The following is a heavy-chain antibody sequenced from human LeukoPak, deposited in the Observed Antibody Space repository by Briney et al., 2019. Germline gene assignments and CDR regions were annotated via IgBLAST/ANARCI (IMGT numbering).Heavy chain of an antibody. D-gene: IGHD3-22*01. V-gene: IGHV1-46*01. CDR1: GYTFTSYY. J-gene: IGHJ4*02. CDR2: INPSGGST. CDR3: ARDQAIWDSSGFIPYFDY. Sequence: APVKVSCKASGYTFTSYYMHWVRQAPGQGLEWMGIINPSGGSTSYAQKFQGRVTMTRDTSTSTVYMELSSLRSEDTAVYYCARDQAIWDSSGFIPYFDYWGQGTLVTVSS.